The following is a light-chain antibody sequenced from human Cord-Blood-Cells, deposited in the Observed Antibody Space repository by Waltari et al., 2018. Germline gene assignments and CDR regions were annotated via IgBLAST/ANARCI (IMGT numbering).Light chain of an antibody. CDR1: QSVSSY. Sequence: EIVLTPSPAPLSFSPGERATLSCRASQSVSSYLAWYQQQPGQAPRLLIYDASNRATGIPARFSGRGSGTDFTLTISSLEPEDFAVYYCQQRSNWPHTFGQGTKLEIK. J-gene: IGKJ2*01. CDR3: QQRSNWPHT. V-gene: IGKV3-11*01. CDR2: DAS.